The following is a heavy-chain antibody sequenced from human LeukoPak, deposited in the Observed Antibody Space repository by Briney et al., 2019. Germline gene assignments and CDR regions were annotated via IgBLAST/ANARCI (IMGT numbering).Heavy chain of an antibody. CDR2: ISSWSSFI. Sequence: GGSLRLSCAASGFAFDTSSIAWVRQPPGKGLEWVSSISSWSSFIYSADSVTGRFTISRDNAKNSLYLQMNSLRAEDTAVYYCARAGSTNSWFDPWGQGTLVIVSS. D-gene: IGHD2-2*01. CDR1: GFAFDTSS. V-gene: IGHV3-21*01. CDR3: ARAGSTNSWFDP. J-gene: IGHJ5*02.